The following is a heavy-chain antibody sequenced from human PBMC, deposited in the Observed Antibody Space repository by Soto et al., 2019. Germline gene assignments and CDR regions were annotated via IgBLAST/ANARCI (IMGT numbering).Heavy chain of an antibody. V-gene: IGHV1-3*01. CDR1: GYTFNGYA. D-gene: IGHD6-19*01. CDR3: ARAVAVPADFDY. J-gene: IGHJ4*02. Sequence: ASVKVSCKAAGYTFNGYAMHWVRQAPGQRLEWMGWINAGNGNTKYSQKFQGRVTITRDTSASTAYMELSSLRSEDTAVYYCARAVAVPADFDYWGQGTLVTVSS. CDR2: INAGNGNT.